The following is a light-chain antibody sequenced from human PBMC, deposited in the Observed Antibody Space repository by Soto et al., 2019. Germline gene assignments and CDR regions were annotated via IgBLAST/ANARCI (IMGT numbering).Light chain of an antibody. Sequence: QAVVTRPPSVSEAPRQRVTISCSGSSSNIGNNAVNWYQQLPGKAPKLLIYYDDLLPSGVSDRFSGSKSGTSASLAISGLQSEDEADYYCAAWDDSLNGVVFGGGTKLTVL. V-gene: IGLV1-36*01. CDR3: AAWDDSLNGVV. CDR1: SSNIGNNA. CDR2: YDD. J-gene: IGLJ2*01.